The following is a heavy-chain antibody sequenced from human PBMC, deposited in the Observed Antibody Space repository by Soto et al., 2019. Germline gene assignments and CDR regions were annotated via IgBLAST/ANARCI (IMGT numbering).Heavy chain of an antibody. J-gene: IGHJ4*02. CDR3: ASSGVADFDY. V-gene: IGHV4-34*01. CDR1: GGSFSGYY. Sequence: QVQLQQWGAGLLKPSETLSLTCAVYGGSFSGYYWSWIRQPPGKGLEWIGEINHSGSTNYNPSLQSRLPISVDTSKNQFSLKLSSVTAADTAVYYCASSGVADFDYWGQGTLVTVSS. D-gene: IGHD5-12*01. CDR2: INHSGST.